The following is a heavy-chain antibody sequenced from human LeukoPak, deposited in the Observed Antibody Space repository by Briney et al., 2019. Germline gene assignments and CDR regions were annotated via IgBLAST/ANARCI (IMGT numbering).Heavy chain of an antibody. J-gene: IGHJ6*02. CDR3: ARRNYYYYGMDV. CDR2: IYYSGST. CDR1: GGSISSGGYS. V-gene: IGHV4-31*03. Sequence: SETLSLTCTVSGGSISSGGYSWSWIRQHPGKGLEWIGYIYYSGSTYYNPSLKSRVTISVDTSKNQFSLKLSSVTAADTAVHYCARRNYYYYGMDVWGQGTTVTVSS.